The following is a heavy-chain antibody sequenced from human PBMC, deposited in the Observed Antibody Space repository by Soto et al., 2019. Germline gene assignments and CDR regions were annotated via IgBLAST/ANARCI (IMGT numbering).Heavy chain of an antibody. D-gene: IGHD3-3*01. Sequence: SETLSLTCTASGGSISSGGYYWSWIRQHPGKGLEWIGYIYYSGSTYYNPSLKSRVTISVDTSKNQFSLKLSSVTAADTAVYYCARVRSIFGVVVDWFDPWGQGTLVTVSS. J-gene: IGHJ5*02. CDR2: IYYSGST. CDR1: GGSISSGGYY. V-gene: IGHV4-31*03. CDR3: ARVRSIFGVVVDWFDP.